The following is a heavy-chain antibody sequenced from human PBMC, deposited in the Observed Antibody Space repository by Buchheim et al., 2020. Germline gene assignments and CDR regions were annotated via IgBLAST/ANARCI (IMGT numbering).Heavy chain of an antibody. Sequence: QVQLQQWGAGLLKPSETLSLTCAVYGGSFSGYYWSWIRQPPGKGLEWIGEINHSGSTNYNPSLKSRVTISVDTSKNQFSLKLSSVTAADTAVYYCARFEDTARTYYYYYYMDVWGKGTT. CDR2: INHSGST. D-gene: IGHD5-18*01. V-gene: IGHV4-34*01. CDR1: GGSFSGYY. J-gene: IGHJ6*03. CDR3: ARFEDTARTYYYYYYMDV.